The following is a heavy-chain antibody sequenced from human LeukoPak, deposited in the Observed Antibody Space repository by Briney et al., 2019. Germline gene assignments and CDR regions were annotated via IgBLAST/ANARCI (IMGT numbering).Heavy chain of an antibody. CDR3: ARGPHIAAAGTGRFWNY. V-gene: IGHV4-34*01. CDR2: ISHSGST. Sequence: PSETLSLTCAVYGGSFSGYYWSWIRQPPGKGLEWIGEISHSGSTNYNPSLKSRVSISVDTSKNQFSLKLSSVTAADTAVYYCARGPHIAAAGTGRFWNYWGQGTLVTVSS. CDR1: GGSFSGYY. J-gene: IGHJ4*02. D-gene: IGHD6-13*01.